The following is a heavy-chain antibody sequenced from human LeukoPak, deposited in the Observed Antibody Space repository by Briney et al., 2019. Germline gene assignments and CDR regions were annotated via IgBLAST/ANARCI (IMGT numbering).Heavy chain of an antibody. D-gene: IGHD3-22*01. CDR1: GFTFSTYW. CDR2: INWNSGSI. CDR3: TKDSSGYSWYAFDI. V-gene: IGHV3-9*01. J-gene: IGHJ3*02. Sequence: GGSLRLSCAASGFTFSTYWMHWVRQAPGKGLEWVSGINWNSGSIDYADSVKGRFTISRDNAKNSLYLQMNSLRAEDTALYYCTKDSSGYSWYAFDIWGQGTMVTVSS.